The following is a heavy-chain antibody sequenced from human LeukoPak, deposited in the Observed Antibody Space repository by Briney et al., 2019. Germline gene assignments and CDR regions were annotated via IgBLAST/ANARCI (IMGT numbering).Heavy chain of an antibody. CDR2: IYYSGST. V-gene: IGHV4-39*01. D-gene: IGHD3-3*01. Sequence: SETLSLTCTVSGGSIRGSSYYWVWIRQPPGKGLEWIGTIYYSGSTYYNPSLKSRVTISADTSRNQLSLKVRSVTAADTAVYYCARSSGVVIHNWFDPWGQGTLVTVSS. CDR1: GGSIRGSSYY. J-gene: IGHJ5*02. CDR3: ARSSGVVIHNWFDP.